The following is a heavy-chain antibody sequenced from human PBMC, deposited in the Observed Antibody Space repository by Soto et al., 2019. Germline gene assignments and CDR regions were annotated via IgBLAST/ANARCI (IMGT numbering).Heavy chain of an antibody. CDR3: AKDIYGAQTKYYYYGMDV. Sequence: GGSLRLSCAASGFTFDDYAMHWVRQAPGKGLEWVSLISWDGGSTYYADSVKGRFTISRDNSKNSLYLQMNSLRAEDTALYYCAKDIYGAQTKYYYYGMDVWGQGTTVTVSS. CDR1: GFTFDDYA. J-gene: IGHJ6*02. V-gene: IGHV3-43D*03. CDR2: ISWDGGST. D-gene: IGHD1-7*01.